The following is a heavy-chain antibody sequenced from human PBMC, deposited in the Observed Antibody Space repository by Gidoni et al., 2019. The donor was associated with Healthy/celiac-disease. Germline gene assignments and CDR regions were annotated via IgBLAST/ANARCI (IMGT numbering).Heavy chain of an antibody. CDR3: ARDNVVATIFWYFDL. Sequence: EVQLVESGGGLVKPGGSLRLSCAASGFTFSSYSMNWVRQAPGKGLEWVSSISSSSSYIYYADSVKGRFTISRDNAKNSLYLQMNSLRAEDTAVYYCARDNVVATIFWYFDLWGRGTLVTVSS. CDR1: GFTFSSYS. D-gene: IGHD5-12*01. CDR2: ISSSSSYI. V-gene: IGHV3-21*01. J-gene: IGHJ2*01.